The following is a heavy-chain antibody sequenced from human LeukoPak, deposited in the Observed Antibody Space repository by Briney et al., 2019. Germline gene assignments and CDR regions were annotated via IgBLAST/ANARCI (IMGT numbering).Heavy chain of an antibody. V-gene: IGHV3-30*18. Sequence: GGALRLSCAASGFTFSSYGMHWVRQAPGKGLEWVAVISYDGSNKYYADSVKGRFTISRDNSKNTLYLQMNSLRPEDTAVYYCAKSWGYSGSIDAFDIWGQGTMVTVSS. D-gene: IGHD1-26*01. CDR2: ISYDGSNK. CDR1: GFTFSSYG. J-gene: IGHJ3*02. CDR3: AKSWGYSGSIDAFDI.